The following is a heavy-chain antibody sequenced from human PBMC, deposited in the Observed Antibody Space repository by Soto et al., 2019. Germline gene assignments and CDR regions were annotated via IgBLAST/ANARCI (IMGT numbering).Heavy chain of an antibody. D-gene: IGHD2-2*02. CDR3: AKDERYCSNTSCYTYYYYGMDV. CDR1: GFTFSSYG. CDR2: ISYDGSNK. Sequence: QVQLVESGGGMVQPGRSLRLSCAASGFTFSSYGMHWVRQAPGKGLEWVAVISYDGSNKYYADSVKGRFTISRDNSKNTLYLQMNSLRAEDTAVYYCAKDERYCSNTSCYTYYYYGMDVWGQGTTVTVSS. V-gene: IGHV3-30*18. J-gene: IGHJ6*02.